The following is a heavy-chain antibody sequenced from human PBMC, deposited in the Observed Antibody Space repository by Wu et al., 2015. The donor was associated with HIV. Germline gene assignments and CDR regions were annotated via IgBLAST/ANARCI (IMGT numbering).Heavy chain of an antibody. CDR3: ARGFKRLPNYYYYGMDV. J-gene: IGHJ6*02. CDR1: GYTFTSYY. CDR2: INPNSGVT. V-gene: IGHV1-2*02. Sequence: QVQLVQSGAEVKKPGASVKVSCKASGYTFTSYYMHWVRQAPGQGLEWMGWINPNSGVTNYAQRFHGRVTMTRDTSISTAYMELSRLRFDDTAVYYCARGFKRLPNYYYYGMDVWGQGTMVTVSS.